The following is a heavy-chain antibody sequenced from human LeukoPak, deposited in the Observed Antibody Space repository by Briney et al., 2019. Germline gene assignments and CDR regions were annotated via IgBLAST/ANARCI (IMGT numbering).Heavy chain of an antibody. V-gene: IGHV1-2*02. CDR2: INPNSGGT. J-gene: IGHJ4*02. D-gene: IGHD2-21*01. Sequence: ASVKVSCKASGYTFTGYYIHWVRQAPGQGLEWMGWINPNSGGTNYAQKFQGRVTMTRDTFISTAYMELSRLRSDDTAVYYCARYWGRLMDYWGQGTLVTVSS. CDR3: ARYWGRLMDY. CDR1: GYTFTGYY.